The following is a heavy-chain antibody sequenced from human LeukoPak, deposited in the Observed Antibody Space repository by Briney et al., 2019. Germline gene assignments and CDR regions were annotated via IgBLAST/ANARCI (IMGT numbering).Heavy chain of an antibody. CDR2: IIPLLGIE. CDR3: ARDRSELLWFGELWDWYFDL. J-gene: IGHJ2*01. V-gene: IGHV1-69*04. D-gene: IGHD3-10*01. CDR1: GGTFSSYA. Sequence: SVNVSCKASGGTFSSYAISWVRQAPGQGLEWMGRIIPLLGIEKYAQKFQGRVTITADKSTSTAYMELRSLRSDDTAVYYCARDRSELLWFGELWDWYFDLWGRGTLVTVSS.